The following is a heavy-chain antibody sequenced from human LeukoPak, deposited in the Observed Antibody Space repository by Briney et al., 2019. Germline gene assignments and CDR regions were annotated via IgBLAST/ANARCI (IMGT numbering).Heavy chain of an antibody. Sequence: ASVKVSCKASGYTFTSYGISWVRQAPGQGLEWMGRINPNSGGTNYAQKFQGRVTMTRDTSISTAYMELSRLRSDDTAVYYCAIGGLRLGDWFDPWGQGTLVTVSS. V-gene: IGHV1-2*06. CDR1: GYTFTSYG. J-gene: IGHJ5*02. CDR2: INPNSGGT. CDR3: AIGGLRLGDWFDP. D-gene: IGHD5-12*01.